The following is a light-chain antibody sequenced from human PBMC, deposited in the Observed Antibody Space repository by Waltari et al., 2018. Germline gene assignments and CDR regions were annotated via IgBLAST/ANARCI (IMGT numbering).Light chain of an antibody. V-gene: IGKV1D-12*01. CDR3: QQGFSFPLT. CDR2: SAS. Sequence: DIQMTQSPSSVSVSLGDRVTITCRASQDISSWLAWYQQKPGKAPKVLIYSASSLRSGVPSRFSGSGSRTDFTLTISSLQPEDFAVYFCQQGFSFPLTFGPGTKVDMK. CDR1: QDISSW. J-gene: IGKJ3*01.